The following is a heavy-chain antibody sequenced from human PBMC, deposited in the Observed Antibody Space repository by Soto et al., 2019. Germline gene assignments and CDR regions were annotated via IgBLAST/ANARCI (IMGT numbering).Heavy chain of an antibody. Sequence: EVQLVQSGAEVKKPGEALKISCKGSGYNFNTHWIGWVRQMPGKGLEWMGLIYPGDSDTRYGPSFQGQVTFSADKSISTAYLQWSSLKASDTAMYFCARTHETVDGTHGSFDLWGQGTLVTVS. CDR1: GYNFNTHW. CDR2: IYPGDSDT. CDR3: ARTHETVDGTHGSFDL. V-gene: IGHV5-51*03. D-gene: IGHD4-17*01. J-gene: IGHJ4*02.